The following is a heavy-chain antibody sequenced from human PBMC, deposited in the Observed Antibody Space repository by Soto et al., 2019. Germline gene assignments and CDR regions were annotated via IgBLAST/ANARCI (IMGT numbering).Heavy chain of an antibody. V-gene: IGHV3-23*01. Sequence: GGSLRLSCTASGLTFNDSAMTWVRQAPGKGLEWVSGISARADAKYYAASVGGRFTIFRDNSRRTVSLQMNSLRVDDTAVYYCASSLFPWVRQPPYYWGRGALVTVSS. J-gene: IGHJ4*02. CDR3: ASSLFPWVRQPPYY. CDR2: ISARADAK. CDR1: GLTFNDSA. D-gene: IGHD3-10*01.